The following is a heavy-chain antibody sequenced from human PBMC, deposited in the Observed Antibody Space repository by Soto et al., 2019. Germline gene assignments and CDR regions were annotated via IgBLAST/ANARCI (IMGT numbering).Heavy chain of an antibody. V-gene: IGHV1-18*01. Sequence: ASVKVSCKTSGYTYNRYGITWVRQAPGRGLELLGWISCYNHDTIYAQKVQGRLSMATDTSTSTAYMELRSLTSDDTAVYYCAREPSKSSGNKLYLDYWG. CDR1: GYTYNRYG. CDR2: ISCYNHDT. J-gene: IGHJ4*01. D-gene: IGHD1-26*01. CDR3: AREPSKSSGNKLYLDY.